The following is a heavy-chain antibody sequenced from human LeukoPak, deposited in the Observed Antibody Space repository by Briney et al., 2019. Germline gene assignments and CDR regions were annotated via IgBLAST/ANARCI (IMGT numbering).Heavy chain of an antibody. V-gene: IGHV3-23*01. J-gene: IGHJ3*02. Sequence: PGGSLRLSCAASGFTFSSYGMSWVHQAPGKGLEWVSAIRGSGGSTYYADSVKGRFTISRDNSKNTLYLQMNSLRAEDTAVYYCARHIGSCSGGSCYRDAFDIWGQGTMVTVSS. D-gene: IGHD2-15*01. CDR3: ARHIGSCSGGSCYRDAFDI. CDR1: GFTFSSYG. CDR2: IRGSGGST.